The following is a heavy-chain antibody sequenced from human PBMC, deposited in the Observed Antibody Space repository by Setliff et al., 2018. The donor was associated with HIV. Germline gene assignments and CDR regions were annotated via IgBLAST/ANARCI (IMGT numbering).Heavy chain of an antibody. D-gene: IGHD3-9*01. J-gene: IGHJ5*02. CDR1: GYSISSGYY. Sequence: PSETLSLTCAVSGYSISSGYYWGWIRQPPGKGLEWIGSIYHSGSTYYNPSLKSRVTISVDTSKNQFSLKLSSVTAADTAVYYCARHYTPKLRYFDWVRTTNNGFDPWGQGTLVTVSS. V-gene: IGHV4-38-2*01. CDR3: ARHYTPKLRYFDWVRTTNNGFDP. CDR2: IYHSGST.